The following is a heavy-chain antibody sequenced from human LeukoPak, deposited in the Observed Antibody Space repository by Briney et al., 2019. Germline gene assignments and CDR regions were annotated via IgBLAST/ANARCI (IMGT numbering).Heavy chain of an antibody. CDR3: ARDIVVVPAAMVYYYYYGMDV. V-gene: IGHV1-18*01. J-gene: IGHJ6*02. CDR2: ISAYNGNT. CDR1: GYTFTSYG. Sequence: GASVKVSCKASGYTFTSYGISWVRQAPGQGLEWMGWISAYNGNTNYAQKLQGRVTMTTDTSTSTAYMGLRSPRSDDTAVYYCARDIVVVPAAMVYYYYYGMDVWGQGTTVTVSS. D-gene: IGHD2-2*01.